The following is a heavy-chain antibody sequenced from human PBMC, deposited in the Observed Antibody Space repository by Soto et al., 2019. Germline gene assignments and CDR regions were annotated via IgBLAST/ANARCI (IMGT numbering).Heavy chain of an antibody. CDR3: ARDRGVRITGTAGY. Sequence: RASVKVSCKASGYTFTSYAMHWVRQAPGQRLEWMGWINAGNGNTKYSQKFQGRVTITRDTSASTAYMELSSLRSEDTAVYYCARDRGVRITGTAGYWGQGTLVTVSS. D-gene: IGHD1-20*01. J-gene: IGHJ4*02. CDR2: INAGNGNT. V-gene: IGHV1-3*01. CDR1: GYTFTSYA.